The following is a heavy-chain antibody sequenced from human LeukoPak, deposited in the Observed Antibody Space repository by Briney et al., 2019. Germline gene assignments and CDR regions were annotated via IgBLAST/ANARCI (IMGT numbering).Heavy chain of an antibody. Sequence: GASVKVSCKPSVGTFSSYAISGVRPAPGQGLEWMGGIIPIFGTANYAQKLKGRVTITADESTSTAYMELSSLRSEDTAVYYCARDRDIVVVVAATGYSYAYSMDVWGQGTTVTVSS. CDR3: ARDRDIVVVVAATGYSYAYSMDV. CDR2: IIPIFGTA. J-gene: IGHJ6*02. V-gene: IGHV1-69*13. CDR1: VGTFSSYA. D-gene: IGHD2-15*01.